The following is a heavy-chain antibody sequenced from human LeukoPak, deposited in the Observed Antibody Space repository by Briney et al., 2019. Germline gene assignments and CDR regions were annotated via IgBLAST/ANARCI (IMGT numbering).Heavy chain of an antibody. J-gene: IGHJ5*02. CDR1: GFTFSSYS. CDR2: ISSSSSYI. D-gene: IGHD3-3*01. CDR3: ARDVLWSGTNWFDP. V-gene: IGHV3-21*01. Sequence: GGSLRLSCAASGFTFSSYSMNWVRQAPGKGLEWVSSISSSSSYIYYADSVKGRFTISRDNAKNPLYLQMNSLRAEDTAVYYCARDVLWSGTNWFDPWGQGTLVTVSS.